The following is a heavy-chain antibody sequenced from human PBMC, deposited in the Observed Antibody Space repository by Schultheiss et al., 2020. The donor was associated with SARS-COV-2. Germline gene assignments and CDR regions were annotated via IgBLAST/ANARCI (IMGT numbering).Heavy chain of an antibody. CDR2: IYYSGST. Sequence: SETLSLNCTVSGGSISSGGYYWSWIRQPPGKGLKWIGYIYYSGSTNYNPSLKSRVTISVDTSKNQFSLKMRSVTAADTAVYYCAREGEPNRMFDPWGQGTLVTVSS. CDR3: AREGEPNRMFDP. CDR1: GGSISSGGYY. J-gene: IGHJ5*02. D-gene: IGHD1-26*01. V-gene: IGHV4-61*08.